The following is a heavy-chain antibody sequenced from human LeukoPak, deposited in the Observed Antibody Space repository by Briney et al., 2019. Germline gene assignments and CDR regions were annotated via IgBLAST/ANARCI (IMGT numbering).Heavy chain of an antibody. CDR2: SSGSGGST. V-gene: IGHV3-23*01. CDR3: AKGIFYGDYVAFDI. D-gene: IGHD4-17*01. Sequence: GGSLRLSCTASGFTFSSYAMSWVRQAPGKGLEWLSASSGSGGSTYYADSVKGRFTISRDNSKNTLYLQMNSLRAEDTAVYYCAKGIFYGDYVAFDIWGQGTMVTVSS. CDR1: GFTFSSYA. J-gene: IGHJ3*02.